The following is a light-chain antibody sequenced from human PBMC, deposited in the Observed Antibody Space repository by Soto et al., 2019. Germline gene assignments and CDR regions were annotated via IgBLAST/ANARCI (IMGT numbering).Light chain of an antibody. J-gene: IGKJ3*01. Sequence: VLTQSPATLSLSPGERATLSCRASRSIGSFLVWYQRKPGQAPRVLISDASTRATGIPDRFTGSGSQTDFTLTISSLEPEDFAVYYCQQRSKMFTFGPRVKVDIK. V-gene: IGKV3-11*01. CDR3: QQRSKMFT. CDR1: RSIGSF. CDR2: DAS.